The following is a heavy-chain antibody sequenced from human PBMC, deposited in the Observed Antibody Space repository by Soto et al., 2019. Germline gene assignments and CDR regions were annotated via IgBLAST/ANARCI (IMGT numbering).Heavy chain of an antibody. Sequence: PGGSLRLSCAASGFTFSSYEMNWVRQAPGKGLEWVSYISSSGSTIYYADSVKGRFTISRDNAKNSLCLQMNSLRAEDTAVYYCATTGSYIGRPDYYYYGMDVWGQGTTVTVS. V-gene: IGHV3-48*03. CDR2: ISSSGSTI. CDR3: ATTGSYIGRPDYYYYGMDV. J-gene: IGHJ6*02. CDR1: GFTFSSYE. D-gene: IGHD3-10*01.